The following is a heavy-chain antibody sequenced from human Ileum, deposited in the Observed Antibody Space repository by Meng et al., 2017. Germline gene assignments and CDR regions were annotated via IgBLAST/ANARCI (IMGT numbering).Heavy chain of an antibody. Sequence: QVRLREWGAGWLNPPVPLSLTVAVMVGSFSGYYWSWIRQPPGKGLEWIGEINNSGSTNYNPSLKSRVTISVDTSKNQFSLKLSSVTAADTAVYYCATRSSGQATDYWGQGTLVTVSS. CDR3: ATRSSGQATDY. D-gene: IGHD3-22*01. J-gene: IGHJ4*02. V-gene: IGHV4-34*01. CDR1: VGSFSGYY. CDR2: INNSGST.